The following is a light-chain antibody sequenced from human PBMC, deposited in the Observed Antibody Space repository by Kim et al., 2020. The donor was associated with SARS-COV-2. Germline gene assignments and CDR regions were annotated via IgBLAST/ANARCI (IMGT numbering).Light chain of an antibody. J-gene: IGKJ1*01. CDR3: QHYHKWPPWT. CDR2: DAS. CDR1: QHVDGS. V-gene: IGKV3-15*01. Sequence: SPDDSVTRSCRASQHVDGSLAWYQQTPGQPPRLLIYDASTRATGIPDRCSVSGFGTEFTLTISSLQSEDFVLYYCQHYHKWPPWTFGRGTKVDIK.